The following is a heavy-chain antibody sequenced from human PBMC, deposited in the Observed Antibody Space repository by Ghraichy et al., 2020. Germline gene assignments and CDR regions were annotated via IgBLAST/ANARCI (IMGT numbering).Heavy chain of an antibody. J-gene: IGHJ4*02. D-gene: IGHD2-21*02. CDR3: ARDATAPNFDS. V-gene: IGHV3-7*03. CDR1: GFPFSVYW. Sequence: GGSLRLSCEASGFPFSVYWMSWVRQAPGKGLEWLANIAKDGRREYYIDSVRGRFSISRDNTKDSLYLQMDSLRAEDTALYYCARDATAPNFDSWCQRTLVTVSS. CDR2: IAKDGRRE.